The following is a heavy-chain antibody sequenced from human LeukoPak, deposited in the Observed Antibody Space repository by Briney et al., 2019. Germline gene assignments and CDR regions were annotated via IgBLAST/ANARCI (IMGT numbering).Heavy chain of an antibody. CDR2: ISWNSGRI. Sequence: GRSLRLSRAASVFTSDDYVMQWVRPAPGRGLEWVSGISWNSGRIGYADSVKGRFTISRDNAKNSLYLQMNSLRAEDTAVYYCARINYYDSRGYWGGDYYYYGLDVWGQGTTVTVSS. V-gene: IGHV3-9*02. CDR1: VFTSDDYV. D-gene: IGHD3-22*01. CDR3: ARINYYDSRGYWGGDYYYYGLDV. J-gene: IGHJ6*02.